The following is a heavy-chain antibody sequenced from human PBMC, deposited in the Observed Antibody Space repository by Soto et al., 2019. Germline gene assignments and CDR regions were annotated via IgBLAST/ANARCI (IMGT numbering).Heavy chain of an antibody. CDR2: ISWNSGNI. V-gene: IGHV3-9*01. D-gene: IGHD1-26*01. Sequence: EVQLVESGGGLVQPDRSLRLSCAASGFSFDDYAMHWVRQAPGKGLEWVSGISWNSGNIGYADSVKGRFTISRDNAKNSLYLLMNRLRTEDTPLYYGAKGRGGSYGGYYFDYWGQGALVTVSS. CDR1: GFSFDDYA. J-gene: IGHJ4*02. CDR3: AKGRGGSYGGYYFDY.